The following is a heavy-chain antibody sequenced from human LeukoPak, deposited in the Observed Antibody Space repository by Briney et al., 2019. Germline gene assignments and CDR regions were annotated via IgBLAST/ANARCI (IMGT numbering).Heavy chain of an antibody. J-gene: IGHJ3*02. V-gene: IGHV3-53*01. Sequence: PGGSLRLSCAASGFTVSSNYMSWVRQAPGKGLEWVSVIYSGGSTYYADSVKGRFTISRDNSKNTLYLQMNSLRAEDTAVYYCARELGAAAGPAHAFDIWGQGTMVTVSS. CDR1: GFTVSSNY. D-gene: IGHD6-13*01. CDR2: IYSGGST. CDR3: ARELGAAAGPAHAFDI.